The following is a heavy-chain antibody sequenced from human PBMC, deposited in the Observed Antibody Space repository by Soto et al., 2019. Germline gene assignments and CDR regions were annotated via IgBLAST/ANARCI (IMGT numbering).Heavy chain of an antibody. V-gene: IGHV3-23*01. CDR2: ISNSFSDGNT. Sequence: EVQLLESGGGLVRPGGSLRLSCAASGFTFSNFAMNWVRQAPGKGLEWVSAISNSFSDGNTHYADSVKGRFTISRDNDKNTVFLEIDSLRAEVTAVYYCAKVFSPEGGNYFDHWGPGTLVTVSS. CDR1: GFTFSNFA. J-gene: IGHJ4*02. CDR3: AKVFSPEGGNYFDH.